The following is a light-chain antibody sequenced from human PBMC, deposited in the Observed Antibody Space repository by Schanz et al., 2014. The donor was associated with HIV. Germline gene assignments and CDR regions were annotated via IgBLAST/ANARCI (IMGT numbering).Light chain of an antibody. J-gene: IGKJ1*01. CDR3: QQYNNWPPWT. CDR1: QSVKSN. CDR2: GAS. Sequence: EIVLTQSPGTLSLSPGERGTLSCRASQSVKSNFIGWYQQKPGQAPRLLIFGASNRATGIPDRFSGGRSGTNFSLTISSLQSEDFAVDYCQQYNNWPPWTFGQGTKVEIK. V-gene: IGKV3D-15*01.